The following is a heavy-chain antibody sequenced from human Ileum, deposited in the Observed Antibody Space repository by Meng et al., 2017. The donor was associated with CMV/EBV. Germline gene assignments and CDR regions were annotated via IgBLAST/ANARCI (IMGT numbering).Heavy chain of an antibody. V-gene: IGHV1-2*06. D-gene: IGHD7-27*01. Sequence: KVSCKTSGYSFTFSTIHWARQAPGQGLEWMGRINTNSGDTYYAQKFQGRITMTRDTSISTAYMELSGLKSDDTAIYYCARDNWGSDYWGQGTLVTVSS. CDR3: ARDNWGSDY. CDR2: INTNSGDT. J-gene: IGHJ4*02. CDR1: GYSFTFST.